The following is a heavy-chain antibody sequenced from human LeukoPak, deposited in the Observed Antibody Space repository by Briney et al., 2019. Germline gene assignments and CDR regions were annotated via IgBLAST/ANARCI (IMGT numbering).Heavy chain of an antibody. CDR1: GGSISTSNYY. V-gene: IGHV4-39*07. CDR3: ARGLQETLGWLKAFSAFDI. J-gene: IGHJ3*02. Sequence: SETLSLTCTVSGGSISTSNYYWGWIRQPPGKGLEWIGNIFYSGSTYYGPSLKSRLTISLDTSKNQFSLKLSSVTAADTAVYYCARGLQETLGWLKAFSAFDIWGQGTMVTVSS. D-gene: IGHD5-24*01. CDR2: IFYSGST.